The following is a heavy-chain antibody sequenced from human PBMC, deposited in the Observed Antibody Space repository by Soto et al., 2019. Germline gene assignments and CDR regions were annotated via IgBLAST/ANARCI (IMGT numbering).Heavy chain of an antibody. D-gene: IGHD3-10*02. Sequence: GGSLRLSCAASGFTFSSYWMSWVRQAPGKGLEWVANIKQDGSEKYYVDSVKGRFTISRDNAKNSLYLQMNSLRAEDTAVYYCASQNVMFSTIHGYWGQGTLVTVSS. V-gene: IGHV3-7*01. CDR2: IKQDGSEK. CDR3: ASQNVMFSTIHGY. J-gene: IGHJ4*02. CDR1: GFTFSSYW.